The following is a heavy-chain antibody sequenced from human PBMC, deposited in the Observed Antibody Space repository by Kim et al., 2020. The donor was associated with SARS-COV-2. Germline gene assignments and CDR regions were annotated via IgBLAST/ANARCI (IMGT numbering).Heavy chain of an antibody. D-gene: IGHD3-9*01. CDR1: GGSFSGYY. Sequence: SETLSLTCAVYGGSFSGYYWSWIRQPPGKGLEWIGEINHSGSTNYNPSLKSRVTISVDTSKNQFSLKLSSVTAADTAVYYCARGEGYYDILTGPVYWGQGTLVTVSS. V-gene: IGHV4-34*01. J-gene: IGHJ4*02. CDR2: INHSGST. CDR3: ARGEGYYDILTGPVY.